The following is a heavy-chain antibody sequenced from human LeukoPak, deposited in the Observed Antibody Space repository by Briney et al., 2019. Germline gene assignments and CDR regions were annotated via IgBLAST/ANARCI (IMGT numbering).Heavy chain of an antibody. CDR3: ARLVVGAYNWFDP. J-gene: IGHJ5*02. CDR1: GGSISSGGYS. CDR2: IYYSGST. Sequence: PSQTLSLTCAVSGGSISSGGYSWSWIRQPPGKGLEWIGYIYYSGSTYYNPSLKSRVTISVDTSKNQFSLKLSSVTAADTAVYYCARLVVGAYNWFDPWGQGTLVTVSS. V-gene: IGHV4-30-2*03. D-gene: IGHD1-26*01.